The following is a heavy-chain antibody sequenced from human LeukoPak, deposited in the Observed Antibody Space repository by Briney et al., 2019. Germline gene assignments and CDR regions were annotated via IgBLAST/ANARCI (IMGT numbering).Heavy chain of an antibody. D-gene: IGHD3-10*01. CDR2: INPSSGGT. CDR1: GYTFTGYY. CDR3: ARALGYGSGSYSQPLNWFDP. J-gene: IGHJ5*02. V-gene: IGHV1-2*02. Sequence: ASVKVSCKASGYTFTGYYMHWVRQAPGQGLEWMGWINPSSGGTKFAQKFQGRVTMTSDTSISAAYMELSRLRSDDMAVYYCARALGYGSGSYSQPLNWFDPWGQGTLVTVPS.